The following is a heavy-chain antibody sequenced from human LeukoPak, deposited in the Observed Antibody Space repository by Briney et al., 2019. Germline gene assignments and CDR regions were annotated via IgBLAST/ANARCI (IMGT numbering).Heavy chain of an antibody. J-gene: IGHJ6*02. V-gene: IGHV4-59*01. CDR1: GGSISSYY. Sequence: PSETLSLTCTASGGSISSYYWSWIRQPPGKGLEWIGYIYYSGSTNYNPALKSRVTISVDTSKKPCSLNPSSVTAADTAVYYCAREQGYGIDVWGQGTTVTVSS. CDR3: AREQGYGIDV. CDR2: IYYSGST.